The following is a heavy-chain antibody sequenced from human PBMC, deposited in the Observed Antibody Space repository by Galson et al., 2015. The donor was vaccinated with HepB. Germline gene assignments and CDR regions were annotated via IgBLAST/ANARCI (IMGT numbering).Heavy chain of an antibody. V-gene: IGHV3-23*01. CDR2: ISGTGGST. CDR3: AKDISAMVSVVLGSFDY. J-gene: IGHJ4*02. CDR1: GFPFSSYA. Sequence: SLRLSCAASGFPFSSYAMSWVRQAPGRGLEWVSGISGTGGSTYYRDSVKGRSTISRDNSKNTVYLQMNTLRVEDTAVYYCAKDISAMVSVVLGSFDYWGQGTLVTVSS. D-gene: IGHD5-18*01.